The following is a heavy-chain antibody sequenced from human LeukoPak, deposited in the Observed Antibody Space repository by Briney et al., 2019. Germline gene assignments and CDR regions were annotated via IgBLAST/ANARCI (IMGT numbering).Heavy chain of an antibody. J-gene: IGHJ5*02. D-gene: IGHD3-10*01. Sequence: SETLSLTCAVYGGSFSGYYWSWIRQPPGKGLEWIGEINHSGSTNYNPSLKSRVTISVDTSKNQFSLKQSSVTAAVTAVYYCARGTGESWFDPWGQRTLVTVSS. CDR3: ARGTGESWFDP. CDR1: GGSFSGYY. CDR2: INHSGST. V-gene: IGHV4-34*01.